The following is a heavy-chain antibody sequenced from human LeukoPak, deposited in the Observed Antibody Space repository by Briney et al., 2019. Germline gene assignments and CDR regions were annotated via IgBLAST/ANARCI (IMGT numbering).Heavy chain of an antibody. V-gene: IGHV6-1*01. D-gene: IGHD3-22*01. CDR3: ARGGGYGFQN. CDR1: GDSVSSNSAA. Sequence: SQTLSLTCAISGDSVSSNSAAWNWIRQSPSRGLEWLGRTYYRSKWYNGYAVSVRGRISINPDTSTDQFSLQLNSMTPDDTAVYYCARGGGYGFQNWGQGTLVTVSS. CDR2: TYYRSKWYN. J-gene: IGHJ1*01.